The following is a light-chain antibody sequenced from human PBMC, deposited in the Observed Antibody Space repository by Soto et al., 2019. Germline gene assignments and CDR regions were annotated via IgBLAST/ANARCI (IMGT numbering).Light chain of an antibody. CDR2: AAS. J-gene: IGKJ1*01. V-gene: IGKV3-20*01. CDR3: HQYASSRT. CDR1: QSVSSRY. Sequence: EIVLTQSPVTLSLSPGERATLSCRASQSVSSRYFAWYQQKPGQAPRLLIYAASSRAAGIPDRFSGSGSGTDFSLTISRLEPEDFAAYYCHQYASSRTFGPGTKVE.